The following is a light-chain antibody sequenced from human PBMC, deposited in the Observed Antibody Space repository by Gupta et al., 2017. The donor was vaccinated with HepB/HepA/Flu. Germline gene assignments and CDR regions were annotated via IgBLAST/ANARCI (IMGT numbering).Light chain of an antibody. CDR3: QQSYGTPRYT. CDR2: ATS. CDR1: QTISNY. V-gene: IGKV1-39*01. Sequence: DIQMTQSPSSLSASVGDRVTITFRASQTISNYLNWYQQKPGKAPKLLIYATSNLQSGVPSRFSGSGSGTDFTLTISSLQPEDFATYYCQQSYGTPRYTFGQGTRLEIK. J-gene: IGKJ2*01.